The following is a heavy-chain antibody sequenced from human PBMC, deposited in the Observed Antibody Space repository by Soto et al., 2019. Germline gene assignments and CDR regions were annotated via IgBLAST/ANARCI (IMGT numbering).Heavy chain of an antibody. Sequence: SLTCSVSGGSINYNSYHWGWIRQPPGQGLEWIGSIFYTGTTFYNPSLESRVTMSVDTSKNSFSLHLTSVTAADTAVYFCARLVVVAPVANVWGQGTLVTVSS. CDR3: ARLVVVAPVANV. D-gene: IGHD2-2*01. V-gene: IGHV4-39*02. CDR2: IFYTGTT. J-gene: IGHJ4*02. CDR1: GGSINYNSYH.